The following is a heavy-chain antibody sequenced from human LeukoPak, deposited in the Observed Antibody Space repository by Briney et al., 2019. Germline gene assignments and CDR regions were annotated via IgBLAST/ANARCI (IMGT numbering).Heavy chain of an antibody. CDR2: IYYSGST. CDR3: ARALGIAVAGTRDY. J-gene: IGHJ4*02. D-gene: IGHD6-19*01. CDR1: GGSISSYY. V-gene: IGHV4-59*01. Sequence: SETLSLTCTVYGGSISSYYWSWIRQPPGKGLEWIGYIYYSGSTNYNPSLKSRVTISVDTSKNQFSLKLSSVTAADTAVYYCARALGIAVAGTRDYWGQGTLVTVSS.